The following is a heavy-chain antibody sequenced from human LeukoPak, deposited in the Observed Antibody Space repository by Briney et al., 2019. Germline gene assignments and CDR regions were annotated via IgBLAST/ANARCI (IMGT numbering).Heavy chain of an antibody. CDR3: ARSGYSSSWYMF. CDR2: ISGSGHRT. D-gene: IGHD6-13*01. V-gene: IGHV3-23*01. Sequence: GGSLRLSCAASGFTFSSYGVSWVRQAPGKGLEWVSGISGSGHRTYYADSVKGRFTISRDNSKSTLYLQMNSLRAEDTAFYYCARSGYSSSWYMFWGQGSLVTVSS. J-gene: IGHJ4*02. CDR1: GFTFSSYG.